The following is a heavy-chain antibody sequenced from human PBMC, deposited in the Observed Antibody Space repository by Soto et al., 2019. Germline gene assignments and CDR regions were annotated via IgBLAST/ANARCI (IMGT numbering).Heavy chain of an antibody. CDR1: GFTFSTYW. Sequence: EVQLVESGGGLVQPGGSLRLSCAASGFTFSTYWMTWVRQPPGKGLEWVANMDQDGSETYYVDSVRGRFTVSRDNAKNSLLLEMNSLRVEDKAVYFWVFGGNFFIYWGQGTLVTVSP. J-gene: IGHJ4*02. D-gene: IGHD3-16*01. CDR2: MDQDGSET. CDR3: VFGGNFFIY. V-gene: IGHV3-7*01.